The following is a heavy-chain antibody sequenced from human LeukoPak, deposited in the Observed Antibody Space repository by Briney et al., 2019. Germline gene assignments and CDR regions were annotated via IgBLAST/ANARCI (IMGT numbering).Heavy chain of an antibody. CDR3: ARGLGYCSGGSCKHAFDI. CDR1: GYTFTSYG. Sequence: ASVKVSCRASGYTFTSYGSSCVRQAPGQRLEWRGWISGYNGNTNYAQKLQGRVTMTTDTSTSTAYMELRSLRSDDTAVYYCARGLGYCSGGSCKHAFDIWGQGTMVTVSS. J-gene: IGHJ3*02. D-gene: IGHD2-15*01. CDR2: ISGYNGNT. V-gene: IGHV1-18*01.